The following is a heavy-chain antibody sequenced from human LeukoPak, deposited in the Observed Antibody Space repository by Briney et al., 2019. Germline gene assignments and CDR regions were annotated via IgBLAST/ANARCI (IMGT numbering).Heavy chain of an antibody. Sequence: GGSLRLSCVASGFTFSSYSMLWVRQAPGKGLEWVSYISISSTSIYYADSVKGRFTISRDNAKNSLYLQMNSLRDEDTAVYYCVRDGTWYDYWGQGTLVTVSS. CDR2: ISISSTSI. D-gene: IGHD1-26*01. V-gene: IGHV3-48*02. CDR3: VRDGTWYDY. J-gene: IGHJ4*02. CDR1: GFTFSSYS.